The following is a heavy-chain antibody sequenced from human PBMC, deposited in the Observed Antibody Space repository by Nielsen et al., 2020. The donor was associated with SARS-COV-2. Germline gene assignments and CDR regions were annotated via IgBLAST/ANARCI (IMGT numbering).Heavy chain of an antibody. J-gene: IGHJ3*02. CDR1: GGSISSSSYY. Sequence: SETLSLTCTVSGGSISSSSYYWSWIRQPPGKGLEWIGYIYYSGSTYYNPSLKSRVTISVDTSKNQFSLKLSSVTAADTALYYSARARSHTIFGVVIVDAFDIWGQGTMVTVSS. CDR3: ARARSHTIFGVVIVDAFDI. V-gene: IGHV4-30-4*01. CDR2: IYYSGST. D-gene: IGHD3-3*01.